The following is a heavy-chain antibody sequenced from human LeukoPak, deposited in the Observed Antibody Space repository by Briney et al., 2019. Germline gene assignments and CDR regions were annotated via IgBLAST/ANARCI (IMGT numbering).Heavy chain of an antibody. CDR3: ARVSGYYDSDAFDI. CDR1: GGTFSSYA. Sequence: SVKVSCKASGGTFSSYAISWVRQAPGQGLEWMGGIIPISGTANYAQKFQGRVTITADESTSTAYMELSSLRSEDTAVYYCARVSGYYDSDAFDIWGQGTMVTVSS. D-gene: IGHD3-22*01. J-gene: IGHJ3*02. V-gene: IGHV1-69*13. CDR2: IIPISGTA.